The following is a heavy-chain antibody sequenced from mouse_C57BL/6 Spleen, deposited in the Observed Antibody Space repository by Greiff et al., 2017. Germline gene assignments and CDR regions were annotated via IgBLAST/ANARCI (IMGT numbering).Heavy chain of an antibody. CDR2: IHPNSGST. V-gene: IGHV1-64*01. CDR3: AFITTVVRTDWFAY. Sequence: QVQLKQPGAELVKPGASVKLSCKASGYTFTSYWMHWVKQRPGQGLEWIGMIHPNSGSTNYNEKFKSKATLTVDKSSSTAYMQLSSLTSEDSAVYYCAFITTVVRTDWFAYWGQGTLVTVSA. J-gene: IGHJ3*01. D-gene: IGHD1-1*01. CDR1: GYTFTSYW.